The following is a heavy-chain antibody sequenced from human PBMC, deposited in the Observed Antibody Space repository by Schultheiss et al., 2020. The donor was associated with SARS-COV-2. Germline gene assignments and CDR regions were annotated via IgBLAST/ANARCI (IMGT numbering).Heavy chain of an antibody. CDR2: ISGSGGST. J-gene: IGHJ4*02. D-gene: IGHD2-2*01. Sequence: GESLKISCEASGFMFGTYWMDWVRQAPGKGLEWVSAISGSGGSTYYADSVKGRFTISRDNSKNTLYLQMNSLRAEDTAVYYCARDPEQLLTFDYWGQGTLVTVSS. V-gene: IGHV3-23*01. CDR1: GFMFGTYW. CDR3: ARDPEQLLTFDY.